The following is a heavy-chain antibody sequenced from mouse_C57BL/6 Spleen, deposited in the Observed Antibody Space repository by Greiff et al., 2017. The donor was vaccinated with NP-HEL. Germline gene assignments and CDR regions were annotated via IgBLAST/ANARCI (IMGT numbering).Heavy chain of an antibody. CDR3: ASYYGSRARFAY. V-gene: IGHV1-69*01. Sequence: QVQLQQPGAELVMPGASVKLSCKASGYTFTSYWMHWVKQRPGQGLEWIGEIDPSDSYTNYNQKFKGKSTLTVDKSSSTAYMQLSSLTSEDSAVYYCASYYGSRARFAYWGQGTLVTVSA. D-gene: IGHD1-1*01. CDR2: IDPSDSYT. J-gene: IGHJ3*01. CDR1: GYTFTSYW.